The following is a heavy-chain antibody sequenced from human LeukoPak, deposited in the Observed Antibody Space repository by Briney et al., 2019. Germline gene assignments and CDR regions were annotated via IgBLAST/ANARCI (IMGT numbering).Heavy chain of an antibody. J-gene: IGHJ4*02. CDR1: GFTFSSYG. V-gene: IGHV3-30*03. D-gene: IGHD3-10*01. CDR2: ISYDGSNK. CDR3: ARERGSSAPYYFDY. Sequence: PGRSLRLSWAASGFTFSSYGMHWVRQAPGKRLEWVAVISYDGSNKYYADSVNGRFTISRDDSKNTLYLQMNSLRAEDTAVYYCARERGSSAPYYFDYWGQGTLVTVSS.